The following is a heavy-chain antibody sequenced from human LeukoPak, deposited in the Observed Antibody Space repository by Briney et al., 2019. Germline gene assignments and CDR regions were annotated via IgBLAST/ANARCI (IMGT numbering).Heavy chain of an antibody. CDR2: IYYSGST. CDR3: ARWVAGYFDL. CDR1: GGSISSYY. D-gene: IGHD2-15*01. Sequence: SETLSLTCTVSGGSISSYYWSWIRQPPGKGLEWIGYIYYSGSTNYNPPLKSRVTISVDTSKNQFSLKLSSVTAADTAVYYCARWVAGYFDLWGRGTLVTVSS. V-gene: IGHV4-59*01. J-gene: IGHJ2*01.